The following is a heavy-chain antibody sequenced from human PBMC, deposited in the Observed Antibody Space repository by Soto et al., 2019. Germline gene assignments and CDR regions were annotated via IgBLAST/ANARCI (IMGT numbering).Heavy chain of an antibody. Sequence: WTWIRQSAGKGLEWIGRISTSGNTNYNPPLNSRLTMSVDTSKNQVSLKLTSVTAADTAVYYCARGGGVPALGDPWGQGTLVTVSS. CDR2: ISTSGNT. V-gene: IGHV4-4*07. CDR3: ARGGGVPALGDP. D-gene: IGHD3-16*01. J-gene: IGHJ5*02.